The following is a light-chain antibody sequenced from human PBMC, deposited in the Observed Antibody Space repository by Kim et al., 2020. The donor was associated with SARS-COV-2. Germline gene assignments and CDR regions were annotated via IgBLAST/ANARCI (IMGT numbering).Light chain of an antibody. J-gene: IGLJ1*01. Sequence: SYELTQPPSVSVSPGQTASITCSGDKLGDKYACWYQQKPGQSPVLVIYQDSKRPSGIPERFSGSNSGNTATLTISGTQAMDEADYYCQAWDSSTYVFGTGNKVTDL. CDR2: QDS. CDR1: KLGDKY. V-gene: IGLV3-1*01. CDR3: QAWDSSTYV.